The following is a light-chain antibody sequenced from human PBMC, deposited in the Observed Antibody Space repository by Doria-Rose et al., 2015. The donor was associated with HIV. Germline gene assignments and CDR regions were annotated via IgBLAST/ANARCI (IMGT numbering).Light chain of an antibody. V-gene: IGLV1-40*01. CDR1: SSNIGAGFD. J-gene: IGLJ1*01. Sequence: QSVVTQPPSMSGAPGQRVAISCTGSSSNIGAGFDVNWYQQFPGTAPKLLIHGNTNRPSGVPDRFSGSKSGTSASLAISGLRAEDEAKYYCQSYDSRLSVYVFGTGTKVTVL. CDR3: QSYDSRLSVYV. CDR2: GNT.